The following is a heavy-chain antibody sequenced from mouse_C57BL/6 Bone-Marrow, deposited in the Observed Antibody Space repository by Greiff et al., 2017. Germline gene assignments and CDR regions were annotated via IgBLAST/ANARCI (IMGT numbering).Heavy chain of an antibody. CDR2: ISSGSSTI. Sequence: EVQVVESGGGLVKPGGSLKLSCAASGFTFSDYGMHWVRQAPEKGLEWVAYISSGSSTIYYADTVKGRITISRDNAKNTLFLQMTSLRSEDTAMYYCARGGYPHYYAMDYWGQGTSVTVSS. V-gene: IGHV5-17*01. CDR1: GFTFSDYG. D-gene: IGHD2-2*01. J-gene: IGHJ4*01. CDR3: ARGGYPHYYAMDY.